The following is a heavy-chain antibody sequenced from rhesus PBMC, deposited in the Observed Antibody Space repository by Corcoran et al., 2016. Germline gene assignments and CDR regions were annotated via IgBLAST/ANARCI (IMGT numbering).Heavy chain of an antibody. CDR1: GGAISSSY. D-gene: IGHD2-27*01. CDR3: ATRQGSGSYSTYYCFDY. J-gene: IGHJ4*01. CDR2: IHGSGSST. V-gene: IGHV4-169*01. Sequence: QLQLQESGPGLVKPSETLSVICAVSGGAISSSYWSWTRQAPGKGLAWIGFIHGSGSSTTCNPSLKSRVTLSVDTSKDQLSLKLSSVTAADTAVSYCATRQGSGSYSTYYCFDYWGQGVLVTVSS.